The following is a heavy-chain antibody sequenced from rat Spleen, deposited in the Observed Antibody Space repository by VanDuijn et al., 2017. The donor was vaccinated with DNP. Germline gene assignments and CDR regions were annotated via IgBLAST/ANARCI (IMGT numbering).Heavy chain of an antibody. Sequence: QVQLKESGPGLVQPSQTLSLTCTVSGFSLTNYHVNWVRQPPGKGLEWMGRIQSGGNTDYNSALKSRLSISRDTSKSQVLLKMNSLQTEDTAMYFCARCDYGYNSFFDYWGQGVMVTVSS. CDR3: ARCDYGYNSFFDY. D-gene: IGHD1-9*01. CDR2: IQSGGNT. J-gene: IGHJ2*01. CDR1: GFSLTNYH. V-gene: IGHV2-27*01.